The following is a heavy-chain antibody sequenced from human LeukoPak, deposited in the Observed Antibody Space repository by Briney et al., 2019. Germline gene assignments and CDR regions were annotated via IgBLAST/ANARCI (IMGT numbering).Heavy chain of an antibody. CDR1: GYSFTSYC. V-gene: IGHV5-51*01. D-gene: IGHD1-26*01. CDR2: IYPGDSDT. Sequence: GESLKISCNGSGYSFTSYCIGWVRQMPGKGLEWMGSIYPGDSDTRYSPSFQGQVTISADKSISPAYLQWSSLKASDTAMYYCARPGRWETVDAFDIWGQGTMVTVSS. CDR3: ARPGRWETVDAFDI. J-gene: IGHJ3*02.